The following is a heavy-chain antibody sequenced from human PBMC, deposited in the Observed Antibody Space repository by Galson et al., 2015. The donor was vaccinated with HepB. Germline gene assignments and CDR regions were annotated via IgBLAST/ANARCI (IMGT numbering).Heavy chain of an antibody. CDR2: SRKTTNSYTT. V-gene: IGHV3-72*01. CDR1: GFTFSDHY. J-gene: IGHJ4*02. CDR3: ASRVDYYDSSGYYHFDY. Sequence: SLRLSCAASGFTFSDHYMDWVRQAPGKGLEWVGRSRKTTNSYTTAYAASVKGRVTISRDASKNSLYLQMNSLKTEDTAVYYCASRVDYYDSSGYYHFDYWGQGTLVTVSS. D-gene: IGHD3-22*01.